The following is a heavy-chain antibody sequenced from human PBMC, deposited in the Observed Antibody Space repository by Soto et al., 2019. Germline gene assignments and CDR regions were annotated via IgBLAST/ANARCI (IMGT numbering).Heavy chain of an antibody. CDR3: AISVIMVEYSRSSGGAFYI. CDR1: GYTFTDYY. CDR2: INPNSGGT. V-gene: IGHV1-2*04. Sequence: ASVKVSCKASGYTFTDYYMHWVRQAPAQGLEWMGGINPNSGGTNYSQKFQGWVTMSRDTSISTAYMELSRLRSDDTAVYYCAISVIMVEYSRSSGGAFYIWGQGTMVTVSS. D-gene: IGHD6-6*01. J-gene: IGHJ3*02.